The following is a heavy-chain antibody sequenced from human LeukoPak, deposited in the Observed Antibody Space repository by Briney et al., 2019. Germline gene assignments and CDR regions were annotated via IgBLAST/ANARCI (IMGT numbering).Heavy chain of an antibody. CDR1: GFTFSSYW. V-gene: IGHV3-7*01. CDR2: IKQDGNEE. CDR3: ARDSTYFYESSGYHY. J-gene: IGHJ4*02. Sequence: GGSLRLSCAASGFTFSSYWMSWVRQAPGKGLEWVANIKQDGNEEYYMDSVKGRFTISRDNAKNSLYLQMNSLRVEDTALYYCARDSTYFYESSGYHYWSQGILVTVSS. D-gene: IGHD3-22*01.